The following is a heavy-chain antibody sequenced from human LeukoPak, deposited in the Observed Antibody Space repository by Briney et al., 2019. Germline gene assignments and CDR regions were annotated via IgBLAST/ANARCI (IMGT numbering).Heavy chain of an antibody. CDR1: GYTFTSYG. D-gene: IGHD3-22*01. Sequence: GASVKVSCKASGYTFTSYGINWVRQAPGQGLEWMGWISGYNGNTNYAQKLQGRVTMTTDPSTTTAYMELRSLRSEDTAVYYCARGVSYDSSGYSLFDYWGQGTLVTVSS. CDR3: ARGVSYDSSGYSLFDY. CDR2: ISGYNGNT. J-gene: IGHJ4*02. V-gene: IGHV1-18*01.